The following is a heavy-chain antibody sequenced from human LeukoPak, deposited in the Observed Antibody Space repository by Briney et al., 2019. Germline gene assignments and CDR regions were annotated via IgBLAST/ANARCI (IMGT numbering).Heavy chain of an antibody. V-gene: IGHV3-23*01. D-gene: IGHD4/OR15-4a*01. CDR2: ISGSGGST. Sequence: GGSLRLSCAASGFTFSSYAMSWVRQAPGKGLEWVSAISGSGGSTYYADSVKGRFTISRDNSKNTLYLQMNSLRAGDTAVYYCAEGSWMGVTSGHIDYWGQGTLVTVSS. J-gene: IGHJ4*02. CDR1: GFTFSSYA. CDR3: AEGSWMGVTSGHIDY.